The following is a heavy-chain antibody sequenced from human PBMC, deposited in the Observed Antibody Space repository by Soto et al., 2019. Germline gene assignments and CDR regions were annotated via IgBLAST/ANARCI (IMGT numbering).Heavy chain of an antibody. CDR1: RFTFNNYA. CDR2: ITGSGGGT. V-gene: IGHV3-23*01. Sequence: PGGSLRLSCAASRFTFNNYAMTWVRQAPGKGLEWVSVITGSGGGTYFVDSVKGRFTISRDNSKNTVYLQMNSLRAEDTAVYYCAKRPLTAAGFDYWGQGTLVTVSS. D-gene: IGHD6-13*01. CDR3: AKRPLTAAGFDY. J-gene: IGHJ4*02.